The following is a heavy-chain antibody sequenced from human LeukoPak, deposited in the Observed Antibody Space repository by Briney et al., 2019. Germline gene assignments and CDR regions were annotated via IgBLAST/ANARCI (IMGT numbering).Heavy chain of an antibody. CDR2: SSGSGGST. CDR1: GFTFSSYA. CDR3: AKEPDYGDYFDY. V-gene: IGHV3-23*01. J-gene: IGHJ4*02. D-gene: IGHD4-17*01. Sequence: GGSLRLSCAASGFTFSSYAMSWVRQAPGKGLEWASASSGSGGSTYYADSVKGRFTISRDNSKNTLYLQMNSLRAEDTAVYYCAKEPDYGDYFDYWGQGTLVTVSS.